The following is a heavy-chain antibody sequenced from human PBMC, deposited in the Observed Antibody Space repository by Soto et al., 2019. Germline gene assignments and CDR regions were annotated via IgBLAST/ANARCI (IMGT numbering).Heavy chain of an antibody. Sequence: GESLKISCKASGYSFTIYWIGRLRQIPGKGLEWMGISYPGDSDTRYSPSFQGQVTSSADQSISTAYLQWSSLKAADTAMYYCARQMATVTTYYYYGMDVWGQGTTVTVSS. V-gene: IGHV5-51*01. CDR2: SYPGDSDT. CDR3: ARQMATVTTYYYYGMDV. J-gene: IGHJ6*02. D-gene: IGHD4-4*01. CDR1: GYSFTIYW.